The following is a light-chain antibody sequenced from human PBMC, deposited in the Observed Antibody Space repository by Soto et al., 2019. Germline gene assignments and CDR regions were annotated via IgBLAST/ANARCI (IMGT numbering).Light chain of an antibody. CDR1: QCVSRY. CDR2: DAS. V-gene: IGKV3-11*01. Sequence: TVLTQSPVTLSLSPGEGATLSCRASQCVSRYLAWYQQKPGQAPRILIYDASNRATGIPARFSGSGSGTDXXFTXSNLEPEDLAVYYCQHYGSSPLTFGGGTKVHIK. CDR3: QHYGSSPLT. J-gene: IGKJ4*01.